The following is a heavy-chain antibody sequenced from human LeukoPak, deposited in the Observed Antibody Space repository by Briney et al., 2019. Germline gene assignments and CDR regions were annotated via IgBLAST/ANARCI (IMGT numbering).Heavy chain of an antibody. CDR3: ARDYSNPTDY. J-gene: IGHJ4*02. CDR1: GFTFSDHY. D-gene: IGHD4-4*01. Sequence: GALRLSCAASGFTFSDHYMDWVRQAPGKGLEWVSSISSSSSYIYYADSVKGRFTISRDNAKNSLYLQMNSLRAEDTAVYYCARDYSNPTDYWGQGTLVTVSS. CDR2: ISSSSSYI. V-gene: IGHV3-21*01.